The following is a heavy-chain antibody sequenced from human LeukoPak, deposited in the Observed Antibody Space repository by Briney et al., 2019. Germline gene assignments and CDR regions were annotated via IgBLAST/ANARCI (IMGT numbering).Heavy chain of an antibody. V-gene: IGHV1-18*01. CDR1: DYTLLTYG. CDR2: ISTYNGNT. CDR3: ARPAKGAYYYYYMDV. J-gene: IGHJ6*03. Sequence: SVKVSCKASDYTLLTYGITWVRQAPGQGLEWMGWISTYNGNTHYAQKLQGRVTMTTDTSTRTAYTELRSLTSNDTGIYYCARPAKGAYYYYYMDVWGRGTTVTVSS. D-gene: IGHD2-2*01.